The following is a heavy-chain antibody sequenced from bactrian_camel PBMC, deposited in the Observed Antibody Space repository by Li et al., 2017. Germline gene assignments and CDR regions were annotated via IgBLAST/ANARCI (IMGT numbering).Heavy chain of an antibody. CDR1: GDTGSGLC. D-gene: IGHD5*01. Sequence: QVQLVESGGGSVQAGGSLRLSCTASGDTGSGLCMAWFRQAPGKEREGVAAINIVGGSTYHADSVRDRFTISRDNSKNTLYLQMNSLKSDDTALYYCATRRWVGSPYFDYWGQGTQVTVS. CDR3: ATRRWVGSPYFDY. CDR2: INIVGGST. J-gene: IGHJ6*01. V-gene: IGHV3S1*01.